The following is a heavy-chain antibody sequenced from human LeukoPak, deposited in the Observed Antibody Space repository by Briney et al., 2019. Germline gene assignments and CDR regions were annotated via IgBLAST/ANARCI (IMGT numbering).Heavy chain of an antibody. CDR2: ISAYNGNT. Sequence: GASVKVSCKASGYTFTSYYMHWVRQAPGQGLEWMGWISAYNGNTNYAQKLQGRVTMTTDTSTSTAYMELRSLRSDDTAVYYCARVSGVGTIFGVVITHFFDYWGQGTLVTVSS. CDR3: ARVSGVGTIFGVVITHFFDY. J-gene: IGHJ4*02. D-gene: IGHD3-3*01. V-gene: IGHV1-18*04. CDR1: GYTFTSYY.